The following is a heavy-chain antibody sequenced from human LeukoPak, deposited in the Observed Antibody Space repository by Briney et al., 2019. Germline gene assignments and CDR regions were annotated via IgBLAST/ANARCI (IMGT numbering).Heavy chain of an antibody. Sequence: GGSLRLSCTASGFTFSDYILDWVRQAPGKGLEWVGRIRRGANSYTTEYAASVKGRFTISRDDSKNSLYLHMNSLKTEDTAVYHCSRDGGEGGNSAFDIWGQGTMVTVSS. CDR2: IRRGANSYTT. D-gene: IGHD3-16*01. CDR1: GFTFSDYI. J-gene: IGHJ3*02. V-gene: IGHV3-72*01. CDR3: SRDGGEGGNSAFDI.